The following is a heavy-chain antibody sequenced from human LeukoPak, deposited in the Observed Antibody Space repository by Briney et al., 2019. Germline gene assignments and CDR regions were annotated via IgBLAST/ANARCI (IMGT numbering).Heavy chain of an antibody. D-gene: IGHD6-13*01. CDR3: ARAYSSSWYDF. V-gene: IGHV3-23*01. CDR1: GFTFSRHG. Sequence: GGSLRLSCAASGFTFSRHGMNWVRQAPGKGLEWVSGISGNSVSTYYADSVKGRFTISRDNSKNTLFLQMSSLRAEDTAVYYCARAYSSSWYDFWGQGTLVTVSS. CDR2: ISGNSVST. J-gene: IGHJ5*01.